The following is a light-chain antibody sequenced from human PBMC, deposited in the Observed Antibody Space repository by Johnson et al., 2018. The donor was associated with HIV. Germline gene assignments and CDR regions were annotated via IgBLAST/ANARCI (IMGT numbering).Light chain of an antibody. CDR1: SSNIGNNY. J-gene: IGLJ1*01. V-gene: IGLV1-51*02. CDR3: GTWDSSLSPYV. CDR2: ENN. Sequence: QSVLTQPPSVSAAPGQKVTISCSGSSSNIGNNYVSWYQQLPGTAPKLLIYENNKRPSGIPDRFSGSKSGTSATLGITGLQTGDEADYYCGTWDSSLSPYVFRTGTKVTLL.